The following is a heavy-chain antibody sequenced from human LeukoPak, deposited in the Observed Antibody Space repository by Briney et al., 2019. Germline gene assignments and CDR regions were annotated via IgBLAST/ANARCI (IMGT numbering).Heavy chain of an antibody. CDR2: IYSGGST. V-gene: IGHV3-53*01. CDR3: ARGIKKYSSPPRY. Sequence: GGSLRLSCAASGFTVSSNYMSWVRQAPGKGLEWVSVIYSGGSTYYADSVKGRFTISRDNSKKTLYLQMNSLRAEDTAVYYCARGIKKYSSPPRYWGQGTLVTVSS. J-gene: IGHJ4*02. D-gene: IGHD6-6*01. CDR1: GFTVSSNY.